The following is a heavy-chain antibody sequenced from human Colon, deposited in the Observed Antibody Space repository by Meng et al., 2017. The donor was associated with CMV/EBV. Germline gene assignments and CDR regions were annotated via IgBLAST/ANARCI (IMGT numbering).Heavy chain of an antibody. CDR3: AKEQSIGIAVTGIFDF. CDR2: IYSSGST. J-gene: IGHJ4*02. CDR1: GSSTRCVV. Sequence: QGRLTGSGPGLVKPSAHLTLPCSVSGSSTRCVVWSGFRQPAGKGLEWIGRIYSSGSTFYNPSLESRVTMSIDTSKNQFSLRLASVTAADTAVYFCAKEQSIGIAVTGIFDFWGQGALVTVSS. D-gene: IGHD6-19*01. V-gene: IGHV4-4*07.